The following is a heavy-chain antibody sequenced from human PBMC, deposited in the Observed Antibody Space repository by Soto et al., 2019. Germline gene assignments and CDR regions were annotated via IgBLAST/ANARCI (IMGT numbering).Heavy chain of an antibody. CDR2: INHSGST. CDR1: GGSFSGYY. Sequence: SETLSLTCAVYGGSFSGYYWSWIRQPPGKGLEWIGEINHSGSTNYNPSLKSRVTISVDTSKNQFSLKLGSVTAADTAVYYCARALPYSGKLRDLWGRGTLVTVS. V-gene: IGHV4-34*01. D-gene: IGHD1-26*01. CDR3: ARALPYSGKLRDL. J-gene: IGHJ2*01.